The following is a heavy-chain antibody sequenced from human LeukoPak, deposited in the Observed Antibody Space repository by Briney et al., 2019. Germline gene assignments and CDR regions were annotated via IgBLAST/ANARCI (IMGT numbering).Heavy chain of an antibody. Sequence: SETLSLTCTVSGGSISSYYGSWIRQPPGEGLEWIGYIYCSGSTNYNPSLKSRVTISVDTSKNQFSLKLSSETAADTAVYYCARGPRSTSCYSCFDYWGQGTLVTVSS. CDR3: ARGPRSTSCYSCFDY. CDR1: GGSISSYY. D-gene: IGHD2-2*02. J-gene: IGHJ4*02. V-gene: IGHV4-59*01. CDR2: IYCSGST.